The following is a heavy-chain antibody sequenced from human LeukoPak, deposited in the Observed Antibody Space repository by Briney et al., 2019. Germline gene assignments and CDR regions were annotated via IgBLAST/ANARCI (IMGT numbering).Heavy chain of an antibody. J-gene: IGHJ3*01. CDR2: ISGKNGNT. CDR3: ARDPSGDVVVITGDAFDV. Sequence: ASVKVSCKASGYIFISYGISWVRQVPGQGLEWMGWISGKNGNTIYAQKFQGRVTMTTDTSTSTAYMELRSQRSDDTAVYYCARDPSGDVVVITGDAFDVWGQGTMVTVSS. CDR1: GYIFISYG. V-gene: IGHV1-18*01. D-gene: IGHD3-22*01.